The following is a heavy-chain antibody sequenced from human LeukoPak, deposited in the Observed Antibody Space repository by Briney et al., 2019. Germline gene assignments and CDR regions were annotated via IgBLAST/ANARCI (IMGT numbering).Heavy chain of an antibody. CDR3: AKDSNGPAF. J-gene: IGHJ4*02. CDR1: GFTFSSYS. CDR2: IYSSGGT. V-gene: IGHV3-53*01. D-gene: IGHD6-19*01. Sequence: GGSLRLSCAASGFTFSSYSMNWVRQAPGKGLEWVSVIYSSGGTFYSESVKGRFTISRDYSKNTLYLQMNSLRADDTAVYYCAKDSNGPAFWGQGTLVTVSS.